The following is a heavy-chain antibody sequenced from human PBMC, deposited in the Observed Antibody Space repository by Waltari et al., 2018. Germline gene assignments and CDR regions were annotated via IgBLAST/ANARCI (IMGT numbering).Heavy chain of an antibody. Sequence: EVQLVESGGGLVQPGGSLRLSCVASGFTFSSYEMNWVRQVPGRVLEWFAYITGSGTTIFYADSVKGRFTISRDNAKNSLYLQMSNLRAEDTAVYYCARVVGSSDLWGQGTLVTVSS. CDR2: ITGSGTTI. CDR1: GFTFSSYE. CDR3: ARVVGSSDL. D-gene: IGHD6-6*01. J-gene: IGHJ5*02. V-gene: IGHV3-48*03.